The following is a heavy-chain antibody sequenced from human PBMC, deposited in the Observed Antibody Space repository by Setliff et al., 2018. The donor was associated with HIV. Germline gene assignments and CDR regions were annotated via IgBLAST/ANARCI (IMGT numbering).Heavy chain of an antibody. V-gene: IGHV4-4*07. CDR1: GGSVTSYY. CDR2: IYPTGST. D-gene: IGHD5-12*01. Sequence: SETLSLTCTVSGGSVTSYYWSWIRQHAWKRLEWIRRIYPTGSTNYNSSLGSRVSISLDTSRNQFSLTLTSVTAADTAVYYCARQIYHRRGYKGQAHGPGFDFLGQGTRVTAPQ. J-gene: IGHJ4*02. CDR3: ARQIYHRRGYKGQAHGPGFDF.